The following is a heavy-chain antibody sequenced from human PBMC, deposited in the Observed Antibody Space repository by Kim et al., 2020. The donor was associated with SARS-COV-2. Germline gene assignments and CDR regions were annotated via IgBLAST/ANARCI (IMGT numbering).Heavy chain of an antibody. CDR3: ARNKKMATISDFDY. CDR1: GYNFTSYY. CDR2: IWPGDSDK. Sequence: GESLQISCQGSGYNFTSYYIAWVRQMPGKGLEWMGIIWPGDSDKRYSPSFQGQVTISVDKSISTTYLQWSSLKASDTAMYFCARNKKMATISDFDYWGRGTLVTVSS. J-gene: IGHJ4*02. D-gene: IGHD5-12*01. V-gene: IGHV5-51*01.